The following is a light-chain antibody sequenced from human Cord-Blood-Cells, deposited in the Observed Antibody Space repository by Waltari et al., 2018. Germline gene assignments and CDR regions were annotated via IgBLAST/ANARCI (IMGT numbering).Light chain of an antibody. V-gene: IGLV2-14*01. Sequence: QSALTQPASVSGSPGQSITISCTGTSSDVGGYNYVSWYQQHPGKAPKLMIYDVSNRPSGISNLFSGSKSGNTASLTISGLQAEDDADYYCSSYTSSSTLPVFGGGTKLTVL. CDR1: SSDVGGYNY. CDR3: SSYTSSSTLPV. J-gene: IGLJ2*01. CDR2: DVS.